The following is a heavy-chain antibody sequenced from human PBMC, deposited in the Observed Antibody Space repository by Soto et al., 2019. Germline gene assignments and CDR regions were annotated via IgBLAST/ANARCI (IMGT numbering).Heavy chain of an antibody. J-gene: IGHJ4*02. CDR1: GFTFSDYY. D-gene: IGHD3-10*01. V-gene: IGHV3-11*06. CDR3: ARESNMGHIDY. CDR2: ISSSSSYT. Sequence: GGSLRLSCAASGFTFSDYYMSWIRQAPGKGLEWVSYISSSSSYTNYADSVKGRFTISRDNAKNSLYLQMNSLRAEDTAVYYCARESNMGHIDYWGQGTLVTVSS.